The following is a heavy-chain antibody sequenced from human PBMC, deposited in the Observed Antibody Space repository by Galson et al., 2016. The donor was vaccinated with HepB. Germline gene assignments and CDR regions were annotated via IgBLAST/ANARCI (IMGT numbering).Heavy chain of an antibody. Sequence: SLRLSCAASGFRFSNYWMSWVRQAPGKGLEWVANIKKDGSDEYYVDSVTGRFTISRDNSKSTVYLHMDSLRPEDTAIYYCAKDAYYGDYALDYWGQGSLVTVSS. V-gene: IGHV3-7*04. CDR2: IKKDGSDE. CDR3: AKDAYYGDYALDY. D-gene: IGHD4-17*01. J-gene: IGHJ4*02. CDR1: GFRFSNYW.